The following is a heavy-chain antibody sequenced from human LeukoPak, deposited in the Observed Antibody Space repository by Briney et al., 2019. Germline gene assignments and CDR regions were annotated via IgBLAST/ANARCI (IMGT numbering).Heavy chain of an antibody. D-gene: IGHD6-13*01. Sequence: GGSLRLSCAASGFTFSSYAMHWVRQAPGKGLEWVAVISYDGSNKYYADSVKGRFTISRDNSKNTLYLQMNSLRAEDTAVYYCASETGSSSWYMWFDPWGQGTLVTVSS. CDR2: ISYDGSNK. V-gene: IGHV3-30-3*01. CDR1: GFTFSSYA. J-gene: IGHJ5*02. CDR3: ASETGSSSWYMWFDP.